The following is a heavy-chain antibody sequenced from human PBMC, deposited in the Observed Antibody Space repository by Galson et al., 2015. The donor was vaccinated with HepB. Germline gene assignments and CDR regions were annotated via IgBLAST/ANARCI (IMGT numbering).Heavy chain of an antibody. V-gene: IGHV1-58*01. CDR3: AAVPAGWIQLWSPFDY. CDR1: GFTFTSSA. J-gene: IGHJ4*02. Sequence: SVKVSCKASGFTFTSSAVQWVRLARGQRLEWIGWIVVGSGNTNYAQKFQERVTITRDMSTSTAYMELSSLRSEDTAVYYCAAVPAGWIQLWSPFDYWGQGTLVTVSS. D-gene: IGHD5-18*01. CDR2: IVVGSGNT.